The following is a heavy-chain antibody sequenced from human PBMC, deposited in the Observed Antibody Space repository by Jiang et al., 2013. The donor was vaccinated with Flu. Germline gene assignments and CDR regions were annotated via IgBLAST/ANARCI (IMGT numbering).Heavy chain of an antibody. Sequence: SGAEVKKPGASVKVSCKASGYIFTGYYMHWVRQAPGQGLEWMGWINPNSGGTNYAQKFQGWVTMTRDTSISTAYMELSRLKSDDTAVYYCARDSGSSTLSFGPWGQGTLVIVSS. D-gene: IGHD1-26*01. CDR2: INPNSGGT. V-gene: IGHV1-2*04. J-gene: IGHJ5*02. CDR3: ARDSGSSTLSFGP. CDR1: GYIFTGYY.